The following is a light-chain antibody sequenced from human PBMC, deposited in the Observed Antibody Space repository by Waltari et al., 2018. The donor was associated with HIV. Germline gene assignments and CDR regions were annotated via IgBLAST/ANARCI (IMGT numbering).Light chain of an antibody. CDR3: AAWDDSLSGPLVV. CDR1: SSNIGSKY. V-gene: IGLV1-47*01. Sequence: QSVLTQPPSASGTPGQRVTISCSGSSSNIGSKYVYWYQKLPGTAPKLLIYRNNQRPSGVPDRFSGSQSGTSASLAISGLRSEDEADYYCAAWDDSLSGPLVVFGGGTKLTVL. J-gene: IGLJ2*01. CDR2: RNN.